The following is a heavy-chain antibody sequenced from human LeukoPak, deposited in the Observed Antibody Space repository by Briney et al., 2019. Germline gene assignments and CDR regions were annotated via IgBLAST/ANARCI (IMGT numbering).Heavy chain of an antibody. CDR1: GFTFSDYI. Sequence: SGGPLRLSCAASGFTFSDYILNWVRQAPGKGLEWVGRIRRGTNGYTTEYAASVKGRFIISRDDSKSSMYLHMNSLKTEDTAVYHCTRDGGEGGNSAFDIWGPGTMVTVSS. D-gene: IGHD3-16*01. CDR2: IRRGTNGYTT. V-gene: IGHV3-72*01. J-gene: IGHJ3*02. CDR3: TRDGGEGGNSAFDI.